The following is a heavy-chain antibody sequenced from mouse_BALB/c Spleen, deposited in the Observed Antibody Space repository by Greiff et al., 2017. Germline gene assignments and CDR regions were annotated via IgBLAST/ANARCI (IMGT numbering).Heavy chain of an antibody. CDR2: IWSGGST. Sequence: QVQLKESGPGLVQPSQSLSITCTVSGFSLTSYGVHWVRQSPGKGLEWLGVIWSGGSTDYNAAFISRLSISKDNSKSQVFFKMNSLQANDTAIYYCASPYGNYEYFDVWGAGTTVTVSS. CDR3: ASPYGNYEYFDV. V-gene: IGHV2-2*02. CDR1: GFSLTSYG. D-gene: IGHD2-1*01. J-gene: IGHJ1*01.